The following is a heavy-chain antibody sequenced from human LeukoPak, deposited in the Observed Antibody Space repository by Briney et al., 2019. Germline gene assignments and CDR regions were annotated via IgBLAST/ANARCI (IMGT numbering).Heavy chain of an antibody. D-gene: IGHD3-22*01. CDR3: ARTYYYDSSGYGDYFDY. Sequence: ASVKVSCKASGYTFSSYAMNWVRQAPGQGLEWMGWMNTNTGNPTYAQGFTGRFVFSLDTSINTAYLQVNSLKAEDTAVYYCARTYYYDSSGYGDYFDYWGQGTLVTVSS. CDR2: MNTNTGNP. J-gene: IGHJ4*02. V-gene: IGHV7-4-1*02. CDR1: GYTFSSYA.